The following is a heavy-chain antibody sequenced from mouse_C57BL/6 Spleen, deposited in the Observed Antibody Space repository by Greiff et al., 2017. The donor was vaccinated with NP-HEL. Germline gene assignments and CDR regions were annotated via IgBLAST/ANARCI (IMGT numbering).Heavy chain of an antibody. D-gene: IGHD2-5*01. CDR2: IYPRSGNT. Sequence: QVQLQQSGAELARPGASVKLSCKASGYTFTSYGISWVKQRTGQGLEWIGEIYPRSGNTYYNEKFKGKATLTADKSSSTAYMELRSLTSEDSAVYFCARYSNSIFYFDYWGKGTTLTVSS. J-gene: IGHJ2*01. CDR3: ARYSNSIFYFDY. V-gene: IGHV1-81*01. CDR1: GYTFTSYG.